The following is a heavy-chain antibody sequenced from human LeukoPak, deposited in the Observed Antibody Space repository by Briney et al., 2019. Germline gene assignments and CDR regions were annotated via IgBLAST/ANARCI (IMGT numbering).Heavy chain of an antibody. CDR3: ARSGYYGSPAHDY. D-gene: IGHD3-10*01. Sequence: SQTLSLTCTVSGGSISSGSYYWSWIRQPAGKGLEWIGRIYTSGSTNYNSSLKSRVTISVDTSKNQFSLKLSSVTAADTAVYYCARSGYYGSPAHDYWGQGTLVTVSS. CDR1: GGSISSGSYY. CDR2: IYTSGST. J-gene: IGHJ4*02. V-gene: IGHV4-61*02.